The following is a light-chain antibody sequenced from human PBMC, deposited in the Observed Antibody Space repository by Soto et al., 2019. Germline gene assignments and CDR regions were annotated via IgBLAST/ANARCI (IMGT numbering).Light chain of an antibody. J-gene: IGKJ2*01. CDR1: QSISSY. Sequence: DIQMTQSPSSLSASVGDRVTITCRASQSISSYLNWYQQKPGKAPKLLIYAASSLQSGVPSRFSGSGSGPDFTLTISSLQTEDFATYYCQQSYSTLYPFGQGTKLEIK. V-gene: IGKV1-39*01. CDR2: AAS. CDR3: QQSYSTLYP.